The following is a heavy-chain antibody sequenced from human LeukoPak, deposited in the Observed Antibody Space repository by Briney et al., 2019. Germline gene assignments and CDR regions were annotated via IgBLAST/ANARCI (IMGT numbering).Heavy chain of an antibody. D-gene: IGHD4-23*01. CDR3: ARDVGYGGNSGFGY. J-gene: IGHJ4*02. CDR1: GGTFSSYS. V-gene: IGHV1-69*04. Sequence: SVKVSCKASGGTFSSYSISWVRQAPGQGLEWMGRIIPILSLPNYAQKFQGRVTITADESTSTAYMELSSLRSEDTAVYYCARDVGYGGNSGFGYWGQGTLVTVSS. CDR2: IIPILSLP.